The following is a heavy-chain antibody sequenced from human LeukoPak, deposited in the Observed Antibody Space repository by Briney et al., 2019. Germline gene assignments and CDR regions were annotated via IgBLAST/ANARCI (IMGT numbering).Heavy chain of an antibody. CDR1: GGSISSYY. CDR3: AGGPIVVVPAYWFDP. J-gene: IGHJ5*02. V-gene: IGHV4-59*01. Sequence: SETLSLTCTVSGGSISSYYWSWIRQPPGKGLEWTGYIYYSGSTNYNPSLKSRVTISVDTSKNQFSLKLSSVTAADTAVYYCAGGPIVVVPAYWFDPWGQGTLVTVPS. CDR2: IYYSGST. D-gene: IGHD2-2*01.